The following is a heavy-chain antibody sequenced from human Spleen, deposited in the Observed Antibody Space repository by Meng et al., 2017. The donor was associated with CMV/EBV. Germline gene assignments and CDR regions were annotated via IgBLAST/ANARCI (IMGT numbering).Heavy chain of an antibody. D-gene: IGHD6-13*01. J-gene: IGHJ3*01. Sequence: GESLKISCAASGFTFSSYAMSWVRQAPGKGLEWVSVIYSGGSGTYYADSVKGRFTISRDNSKNTLYLQMNRLRPEDTAVYYCAKEPRSWYGGDGFDVWGHGTMVTVSS. CDR2: IYSGGSGT. CDR1: GFTFSSYA. CDR3: AKEPRSWYGGDGFDV. V-gene: IGHV3-23*03.